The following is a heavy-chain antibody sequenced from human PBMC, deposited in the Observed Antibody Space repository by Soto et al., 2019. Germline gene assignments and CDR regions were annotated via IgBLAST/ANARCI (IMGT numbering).Heavy chain of an antibody. Sequence: SVKLSCKASGGTFSSYAISWVRQAPGQGLEWMGGIIPICGTANYAQKFQGRVTITADESTSTDYMELSSLRSEDTAVYYCASSSIAASAPYYSESWGQGNLITVSS. J-gene: IGHJ4*02. CDR3: ASSSIAASAPYYSES. V-gene: IGHV1-69*13. CDR2: IIPICGTA. CDR1: GGTFSSYA. D-gene: IGHD6-6*01.